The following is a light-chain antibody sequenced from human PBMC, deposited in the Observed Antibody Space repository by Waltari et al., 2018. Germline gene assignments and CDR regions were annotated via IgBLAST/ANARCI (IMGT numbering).Light chain of an antibody. J-gene: IGKJ1*01. CDR3: LQYKRYPWT. CDR1: QGFRTD. Sequence: DIQMTQSPSSLSASVGDTVTITCRASQGFRTDLGWYQQKAGKASKRLLYGASRLQGGVPPRFSGSGSGTEFTLTISSLQPEDSATYYCLQYKRYPWTFGRGTKVEVK. CDR2: GAS. V-gene: IGKV1-17*01.